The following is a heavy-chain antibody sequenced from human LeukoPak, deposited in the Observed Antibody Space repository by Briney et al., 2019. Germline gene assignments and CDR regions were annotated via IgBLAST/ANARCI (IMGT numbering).Heavy chain of an antibody. CDR2: IRSKAYGGTT. CDR3: TRRGYSYGYLDY. Sequence: PGGSLRLSCTASGFSFGDYAMSWVRKAPGQGLEWVAFIRSKAYGGTTEYAASVKDRFTISRDNSKSIAYLQMNSLKTEDTAVYYCTRRGYSYGYLDYWGQGTLVTVSS. CDR1: GFSFGDYA. J-gene: IGHJ4*02. D-gene: IGHD5-18*01. V-gene: IGHV3-49*04.